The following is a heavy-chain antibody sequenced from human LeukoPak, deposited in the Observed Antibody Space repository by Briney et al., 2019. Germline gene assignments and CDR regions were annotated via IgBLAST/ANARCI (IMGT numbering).Heavy chain of an antibody. V-gene: IGHV1-69*13. CDR3: ATDTLGIIVPAAKGPYGDYDRGAFDI. CDR1: GGTFSSYA. CDR2: IIPIFGTA. D-gene: IGHD2-2*01. Sequence: VASVKVSCKASGGTFSSYAISWVRQAPGQGLEWMGGIIPIFGTANYAQKLQGRVTITADESTSTAYMELSSLRSEDTAVYYCATDTLGIIVPAAKGPYGDYDRGAFDIWGQGTMVTVSS. J-gene: IGHJ3*02.